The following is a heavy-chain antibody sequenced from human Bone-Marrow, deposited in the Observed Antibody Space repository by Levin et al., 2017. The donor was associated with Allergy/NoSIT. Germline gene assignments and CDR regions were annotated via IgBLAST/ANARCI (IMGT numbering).Heavy chain of an antibody. V-gene: IGHV5-51*01. CDR2: IYPGDSDT. CDR1: GYSFTSYW. D-gene: IGHD2-15*01. Sequence: GESLKISCKGSGYSFTSYWIGWVRQMPGKGLEWMGIIYPGDSDTRYSPSFQGQVTISADKSISTAYLQWSSLKASDTAMYYCARGVGIVVVVAATPPDAFDIWGQGTMVTVSS. CDR3: ARGVGIVVVVAATPPDAFDI. J-gene: IGHJ3*02.